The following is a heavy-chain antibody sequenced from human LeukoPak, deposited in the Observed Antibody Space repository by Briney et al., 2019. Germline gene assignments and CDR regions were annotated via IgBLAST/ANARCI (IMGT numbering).Heavy chain of an antibody. CDR3: ARDVTGDQSWFFDL. D-gene: IGHD7-27*01. CDR2: INPNSGGT. CDR1: GYTFIGYY. Sequence: ASVKVSCKASGYTFIGYYMHWVRQAPGQGVEWMGWINPNSGGTKYAQKFQGRVTMTRETSISTAYMELSRLRSDDTAVYYCARDVTGDQSWFFDLWGRGTLVTVSS. V-gene: IGHV1-2*02. J-gene: IGHJ2*01.